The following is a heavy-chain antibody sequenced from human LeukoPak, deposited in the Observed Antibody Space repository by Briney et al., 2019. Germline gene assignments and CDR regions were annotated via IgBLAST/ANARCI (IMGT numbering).Heavy chain of an antibody. CDR3: ARGPNSGSDY. Sequence: SETLSLTCAVYGGSFSGYYWSWIRQPPGKGLEWIGEINHSGSTNYNPSLKSRVTISVDTSKNQFSLKLSSVIAADTAVYYCARGPNSGSDYWGQGTLVTVSS. J-gene: IGHJ4*02. D-gene: IGHD6-6*01. CDR2: INHSGST. V-gene: IGHV4-34*01. CDR1: GGSFSGYY.